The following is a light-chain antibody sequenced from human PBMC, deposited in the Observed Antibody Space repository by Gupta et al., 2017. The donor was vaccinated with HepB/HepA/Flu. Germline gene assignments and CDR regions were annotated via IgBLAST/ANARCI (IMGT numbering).Light chain of an antibody. J-gene: IGLJ2*01. Sequence: QLVLTQSPSASASLGASVKPICTLSSGHSSYAIAWHQQQPEKGPRYLMKVNSDGSHSKGDGIPDRFSGSSSGAERYLTISSLQSEDEADYYCQTWGTGILVVFGGGTKLTVL. CDR1: SGHSSYA. CDR2: VNSDGSH. V-gene: IGLV4-69*01. CDR3: QTWGTGILVV.